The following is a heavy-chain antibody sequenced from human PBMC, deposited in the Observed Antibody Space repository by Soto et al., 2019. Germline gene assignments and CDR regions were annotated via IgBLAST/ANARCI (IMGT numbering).Heavy chain of an antibody. CDR2: IIPIFGTA. V-gene: IGHV1-69*01. D-gene: IGHD3-22*01. Sequence: QVQLVQSGAEVRKPGSSVKVSCKASGGTFSRHAISWVRQAPGQGLEWMGGIIPIFGTANHAQKFQVRVTIIAEDSTSTVYMELSSLRSEDTAMYYCARGWGYDSNDYYYAYWGQGTLVIVSS. CDR1: GGTFSRHA. J-gene: IGHJ4*02. CDR3: ARGWGYDSNDYYYAY.